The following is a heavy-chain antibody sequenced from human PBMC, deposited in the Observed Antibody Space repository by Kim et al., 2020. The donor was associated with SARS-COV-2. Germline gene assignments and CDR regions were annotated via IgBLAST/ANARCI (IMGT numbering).Heavy chain of an antibody. Sequence: GGSLRLSCAASGFTFSNYWMGWVRLAPGEGLEWVANIKQDGSEKYYVDSMKGRFTISRDNAKNSLYLQMNSLRAEDTAVYDCARESRTGGAYYGMDVWC. D-gene: IGHD3-10*01. CDR2: IKQDGSEK. J-gene: IGHJ6*02. CDR1: GFTFSNYW. CDR3: ARESRTGGAYYGMDV. V-gene: IGHV3-7*03.